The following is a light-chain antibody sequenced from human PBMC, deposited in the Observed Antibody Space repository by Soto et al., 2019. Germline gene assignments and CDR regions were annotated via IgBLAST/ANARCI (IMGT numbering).Light chain of an antibody. CDR1: SSDVGSYNL. V-gene: IGLV2-23*01. Sequence: QSVLTQPASVSWSPGQSITISCTGTSSDVGSYNLVSWYQQHPGKAPKPMIYEGSKRPSGVSNRFSGSKSGNTASLTISGLQAEDEADYYCCSYAGSSTSVFGTGTKVTVL. J-gene: IGLJ1*01. CDR3: CSYAGSSTSV. CDR2: EGS.